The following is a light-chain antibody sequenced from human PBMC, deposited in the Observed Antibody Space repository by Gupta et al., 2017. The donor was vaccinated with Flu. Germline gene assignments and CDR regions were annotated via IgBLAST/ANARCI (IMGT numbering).Light chain of an antibody. J-gene: IGKJ4*01. V-gene: IGKV4-1*01. CDR1: QSVLYSSNNKNY. CDR3: QQYYSTPLT. Sequence: DIVMPQCPDSLAVSLGERATIHCKSSQSVLYSSNNKNYLAWYQQKPGQPPKLLIYWASTRESGVPDRFSGSGSGTDFTLTISSLQAEDVAVYYCQQYYSTPLTFGGGTKVEIK. CDR2: WAS.